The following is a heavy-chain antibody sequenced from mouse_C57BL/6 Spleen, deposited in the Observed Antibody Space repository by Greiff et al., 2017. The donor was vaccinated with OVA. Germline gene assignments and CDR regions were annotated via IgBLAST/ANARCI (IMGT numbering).Heavy chain of an antibody. Sequence: EVQLQQSGTVLARPGASVKMSCKTSGYTFTSYWMHWVKQRPGQGLEWIGAIYPGNSDTSYNQKFKGKAKLTAVTSASTAYMELSSLTNEDSAVYYCTRGVVATEGWYFDVWGTGTTVTVSS. V-gene: IGHV1-5*01. CDR1: GYTFTSYW. CDR3: TRGVVATEGWYFDV. J-gene: IGHJ1*03. D-gene: IGHD1-1*01. CDR2: IYPGNSDT.